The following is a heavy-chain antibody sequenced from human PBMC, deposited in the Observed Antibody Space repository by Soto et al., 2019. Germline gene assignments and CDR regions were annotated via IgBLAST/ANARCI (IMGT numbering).Heavy chain of an antibody. Sequence: SETLSLTCSVSGVSIKNYYWSWIRQPPGKGLEWIGFISNFGDPYYNPSLKGRVTMSLDSSENQFSLKVSSVTAADTAVYYCARDRGGDGPSSGGLGYLFDYSVQGTLVT. V-gene: IGHV4-59*01. D-gene: IGHD2-21*01. CDR1: GVSIKNYY. J-gene: IGHJ4*02. CDR3: ARDRGGDGPSSGGLGYLFDY. CDR2: ISNFGDP.